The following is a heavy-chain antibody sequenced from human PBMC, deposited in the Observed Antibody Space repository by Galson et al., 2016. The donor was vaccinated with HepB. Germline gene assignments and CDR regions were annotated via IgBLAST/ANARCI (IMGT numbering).Heavy chain of an antibody. CDR3: ARHYSSTWPAGLIFDS. D-gene: IGHD6-6*01. J-gene: IGHJ4*02. V-gene: IGHV1-18*01. CDR1: GYTFTSYA. CDR2: IDTSNGNT. Sequence: SVKVSCKASGYTFTSYAISWVRQAPAQALEYLRWIDTSNGNTNYPQKFQDRVTLTTDTSTSTTYMELRSLISDDTAVYYCARHYSSTWPAGLIFDSWGPGTRVTVSS.